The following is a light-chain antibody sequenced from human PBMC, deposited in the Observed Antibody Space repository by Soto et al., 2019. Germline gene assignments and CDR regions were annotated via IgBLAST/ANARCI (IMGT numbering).Light chain of an antibody. V-gene: IGKV3-11*01. CDR3: QQRSTWPRT. Sequence: EMVLTQSPATLSLSPGERATLSCRASQSVTSSLVWYQQKPGQSPRLLMYDASNRATDIPARFSGSGSGTDFTLTISSLETEDSAVYYCQQRSTWPRTFGGGTKVDIK. J-gene: IGKJ4*01. CDR1: QSVTSS. CDR2: DAS.